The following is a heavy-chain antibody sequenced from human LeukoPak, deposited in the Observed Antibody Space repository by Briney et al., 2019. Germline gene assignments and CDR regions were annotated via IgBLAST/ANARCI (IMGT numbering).Heavy chain of an antibody. CDR1: GFTFSSYS. Sequence: PGGSLRLSCAASGFTFSSYSMTWVRQAPGKGLEWVSYISSSSSTIYYADSVKGRFTISRDNAKNSLYLQMNSLRAEDTAVYYCAREGGCGGDCYFLYYFDYWGQGTLVTVSS. V-gene: IGHV3-48*04. D-gene: IGHD2-21*01. CDR3: AREGGCGGDCYFLYYFDY. CDR2: ISSSSSTI. J-gene: IGHJ4*02.